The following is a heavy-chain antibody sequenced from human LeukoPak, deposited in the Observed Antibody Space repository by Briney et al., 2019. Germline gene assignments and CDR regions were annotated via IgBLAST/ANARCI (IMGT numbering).Heavy chain of an antibody. V-gene: IGHV4-34*01. Sequence: SETLSLTCTVSGGSISSYYWSWIRQPPGKGLEWTGEIHHSGSTNYNPSLKSRVTISVDTSKNQVSLKLSSVTAADTAVYYCARLQLAHYFFDYWDPGTLVTVSS. CDR2: IHHSGST. CDR3: ARLQLAHYFFDY. J-gene: IGHJ4*02. CDR1: GGSISSYY. D-gene: IGHD6-13*01.